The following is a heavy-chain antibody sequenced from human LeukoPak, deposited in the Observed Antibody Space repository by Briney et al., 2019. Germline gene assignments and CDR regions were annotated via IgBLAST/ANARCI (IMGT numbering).Heavy chain of an antibody. V-gene: IGHV4-39*01. J-gene: IGHJ5*02. D-gene: IGHD1-1*01. CDR2: IYYSGIT. CDR3: SRRTAIGRFDP. CDR1: GGSITSSSYL. Sequence: PSETLSLTCTVSGGSITSSSYLWGWIRQPPAKGLEWIATIYYSGITYHNPSLKSRLSVSIDTSKNQFSLELSSVTAADTAVYYCSRRTAIGRFDPWGQGTLVTVSS.